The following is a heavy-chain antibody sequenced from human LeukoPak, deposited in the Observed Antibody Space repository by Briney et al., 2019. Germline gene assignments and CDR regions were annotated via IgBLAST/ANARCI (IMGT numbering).Heavy chain of an antibody. CDR2: ISGSGGST. CDR3: AKDTIVVVPAASCYYGMDV. J-gene: IGHJ6*02. CDR1: GFTFSSYA. Sequence: PGGSLRLSCAASGFTFSSYAMSWVRQAPGKGLEWVSAISGSGGSTYYADSVKGRFTISRDNSKNALYLQMNSLRAEDTAVYYCAKDTIVVVPAASCYYGMDVWGQGATVTVSS. V-gene: IGHV3-23*01. D-gene: IGHD2-2*01.